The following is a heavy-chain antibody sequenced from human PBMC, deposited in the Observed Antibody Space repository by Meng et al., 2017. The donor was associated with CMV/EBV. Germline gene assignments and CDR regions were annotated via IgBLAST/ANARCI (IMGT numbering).Heavy chain of an antibody. CDR3: ARVRKANTEGLYYYYGMDV. J-gene: IGHJ6*02. Sequence: ASVKVSCKASGYTFTSYYMHWVRQAPGQGLEWMGIINPSGGSTSYAQKFQGRVTMTRDTSTSTVYMELSSLRSEDTAVYYCARVRKANTEGLYYYYGMDVWGQGTTVTAP. V-gene: IGHV1-46*01. CDR2: INPSGGST. D-gene: IGHD1/OR15-1a*01. CDR1: GYTFTSYY.